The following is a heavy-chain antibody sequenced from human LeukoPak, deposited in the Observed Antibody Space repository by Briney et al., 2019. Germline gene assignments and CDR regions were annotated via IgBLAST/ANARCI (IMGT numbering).Heavy chain of an antibody. Sequence: GASVKVSCKASGYTFTSYGISWVRQAPGQGLEWMGWISAYNGNTNYAQKLQGRVTMTTDTSTSTAYMDLRSLRSNDTAMYYCARVVWFGEFPYYFDYWGQGTLVTVSS. CDR3: ARVVWFGEFPYYFDY. D-gene: IGHD3-10*01. CDR2: ISAYNGNT. J-gene: IGHJ4*02. CDR1: GYTFTSYG. V-gene: IGHV1-18*01.